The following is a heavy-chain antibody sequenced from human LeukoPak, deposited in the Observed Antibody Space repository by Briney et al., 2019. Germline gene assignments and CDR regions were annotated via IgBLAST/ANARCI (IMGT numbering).Heavy chain of an antibody. CDR2: ISHDGTNK. J-gene: IGHJ3*02. D-gene: IGHD3-10*01. CDR3: AKASMVRGVMGAFDI. Sequence: PGGSLRLSCAASGFTFSSFAMHWVRQAPGKGLEWVALISHDGTNKYYADSVKGRFTISRDNSKNTLYLQMNSLRAEDTAVYYCAKASMVRGVMGAFDIWGQGTMVTVSS. V-gene: IGHV3-30-3*01. CDR1: GFTFSSFA.